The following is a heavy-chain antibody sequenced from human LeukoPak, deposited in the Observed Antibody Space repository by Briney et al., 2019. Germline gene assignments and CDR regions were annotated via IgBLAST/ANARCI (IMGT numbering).Heavy chain of an antibody. CDR3: AKGDHSGSYYVGYFDY. Sequence: PGGSLRLSCAASGFTFSSYAMSWVRQAPGKGLEWVSGISGRGGSTYYADSVKGRFTISRDNSKNTLYLQMNSLRAEDTAVYYCAKGDHSGSYYVGYFDYWGQGTLVTVSS. D-gene: IGHD1-26*01. CDR1: GFTFSSYA. J-gene: IGHJ4*02. CDR2: ISGRGGST. V-gene: IGHV3-23*01.